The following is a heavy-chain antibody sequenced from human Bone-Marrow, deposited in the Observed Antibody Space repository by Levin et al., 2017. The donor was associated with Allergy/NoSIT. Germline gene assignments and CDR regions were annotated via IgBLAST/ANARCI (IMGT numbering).Heavy chain of an antibody. Sequence: GESLKISCAASGFTFSSNAIHWLRQAPGKGLEWVAVIAYDGSDEKYADSVRGRFSVSRDNSQNTLSLQMSSLRVEDTAVYYCARDSGSYGYGGIDYWGQGTLVTVSS. V-gene: IGHV3-30*15. D-gene: IGHD5-18*01. CDR2: IAYDGSDE. CDR1: GFTFSSNA. CDR3: ARDSGSYGYGGIDY. J-gene: IGHJ4*02.